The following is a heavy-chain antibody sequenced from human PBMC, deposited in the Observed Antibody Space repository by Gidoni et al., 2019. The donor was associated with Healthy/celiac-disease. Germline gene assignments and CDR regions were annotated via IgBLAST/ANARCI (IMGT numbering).Heavy chain of an antibody. V-gene: IGHV3-30*12. Sequence: QVQPVASGGGVVQPGRSLRRSCAESGLPFGSYGMHWVRQAPGKGLEWVAVLCYDGSNQYYADSLKGRFTISRDNSKNTLYLQMRSLRAEDTAVYSCARDSAVAGTRGYFDYWGQGTLVTVSS. D-gene: IGHD6-19*01. CDR2: LCYDGSNQ. CDR3: ARDSAVAGTRGYFDY. J-gene: IGHJ4*02. CDR1: GLPFGSYG.